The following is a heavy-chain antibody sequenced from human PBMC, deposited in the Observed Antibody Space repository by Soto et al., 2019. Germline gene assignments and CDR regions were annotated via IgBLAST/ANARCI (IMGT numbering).Heavy chain of an antibody. CDR3: ARDPPDDTSGYFSLDY. CDR2: MWSEGGDK. CDR1: GFIFSSYG. J-gene: IGHJ4*02. V-gene: IGHV3-33*01. D-gene: IGHD3-22*01. Sequence: GGSLRLSCAASGFIFSSYGMHWVRQAPGKGLEWVAVMWSEGGDKHYADSVKGRFTISRDNSKNTLYLQMNSLRAEDTAVYYCARDPPDDTSGYFSLDYWGQGTLVTVSS.